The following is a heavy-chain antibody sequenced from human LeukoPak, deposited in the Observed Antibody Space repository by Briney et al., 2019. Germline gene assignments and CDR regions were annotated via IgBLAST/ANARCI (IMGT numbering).Heavy chain of an antibody. CDR1: GGSISSDDDY. Sequence: SQTLSLTCTVSGGSISSDDDYWSWIRQPPGKGLEWIGYIYYSGSTYYNPSLKSRVTISVDTSKNQFSLNLNSVTAADTAVYYWARLRMTIFGVLPNWFDPWGQGTLVTVSS. CDR2: IYYSGST. D-gene: IGHD3-3*01. CDR3: ARLRMTIFGVLPNWFDP. V-gene: IGHV4-30-4*08. J-gene: IGHJ5*02.